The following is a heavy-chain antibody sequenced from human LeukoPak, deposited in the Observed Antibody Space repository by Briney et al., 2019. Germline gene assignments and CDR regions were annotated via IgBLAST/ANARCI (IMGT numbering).Heavy chain of an antibody. CDR3: AQGIAAADTWPIDPDYPDY. CDR1: GYTFTDYY. V-gene: IGHV1-2*02. J-gene: IGHJ4*02. D-gene: IGHD6-13*01. Sequence: ASVKVSCKASGYTFTDYYMHWVRQAPGQGLEWMGWINPNSGDTNYAEKFQVRVTMTGDTSISTGYMELSRLSSDDAALYYCAQGIAAADTWPIDPDYPDYWGQGTLVTVSS. CDR2: INPNSGDT.